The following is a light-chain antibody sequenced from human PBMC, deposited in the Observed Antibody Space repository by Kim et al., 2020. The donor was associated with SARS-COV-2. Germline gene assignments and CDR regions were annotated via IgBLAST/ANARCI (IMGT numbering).Light chain of an antibody. V-gene: IGKV1-39*01. Sequence: DTQMTQSPSSLSASVGDRVTITCRASQRISNFLSWYQQKSGRAPKLLIYAASSLQSGVPSRFSGNGSGTDFTLTISSLQPEDFATYYLQQCYYSPLTFGGGTKVDI. CDR2: AAS. J-gene: IGKJ4*01. CDR1: QRISNF. CDR3: QQCYYSPLT.